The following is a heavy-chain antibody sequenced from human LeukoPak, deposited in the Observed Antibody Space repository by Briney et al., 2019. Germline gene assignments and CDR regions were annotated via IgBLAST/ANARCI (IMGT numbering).Heavy chain of an antibody. Sequence: GGPLRLSCVGTGFTFRSYAMTWIRQAPGKGLEWVADIGGSGSSAFYADSVKGRFTISRDNAKSTLYVEMHSLRVEDTAVYFCAKLADFWSGYYSSFYYYYMDVWGKGTAVTVSS. V-gene: IGHV3-23*01. CDR2: IGGSGSSA. CDR1: GFTFRSYA. J-gene: IGHJ6*03. CDR3: AKLADFWSGYYSSFYYYYMDV. D-gene: IGHD3-3*01.